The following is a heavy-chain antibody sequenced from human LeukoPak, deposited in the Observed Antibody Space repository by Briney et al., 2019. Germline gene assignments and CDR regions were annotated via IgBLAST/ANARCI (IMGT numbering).Heavy chain of an antibody. CDR2: ISGSGGST. V-gene: IGHV3-23*01. J-gene: IGHJ1*01. Sequence: PGGPLRLSCAASGFTFSSYAMSWVRQAPGKGLEWVSAISGSGGSTYYADSVKGRFTISRDNSKNTLYLQMNSLRAEDTAVYYCAKESNDFWSGRPEYFQHWGQGTLVTVSS. CDR3: AKESNDFWSGRPEYFQH. CDR1: GFTFSSYA. D-gene: IGHD3-3*01.